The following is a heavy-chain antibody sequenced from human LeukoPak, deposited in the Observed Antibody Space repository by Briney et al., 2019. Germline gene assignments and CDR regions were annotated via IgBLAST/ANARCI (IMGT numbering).Heavy chain of an antibody. D-gene: IGHD3-22*01. CDR2: IYSAGST. Sequence: GGSLRLSCAASGFTVSTNYMSWVRQAPGKGLEWVSVIYSAGSTYYADSVKGRFTISRDNSKNTLYLQMNSLRAEDTAVYYCARGYYYDSSGYYSVFQHWGQGTLVTVSS. J-gene: IGHJ1*01. V-gene: IGHV3-66*02. CDR1: GFTVSTNY. CDR3: ARGYYYDSSGYYSVFQH.